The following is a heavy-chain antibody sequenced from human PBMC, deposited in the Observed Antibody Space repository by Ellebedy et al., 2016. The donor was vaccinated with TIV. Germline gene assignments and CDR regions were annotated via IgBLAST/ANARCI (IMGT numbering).Heavy chain of an antibody. J-gene: IGHJ5*02. CDR3: ARDWQWAFGP. D-gene: IGHD2-8*01. CDR2: INQDGSVT. V-gene: IGHV3-7*01. Sequence: GGSLRLXCAASGLTSTSNWMHWLRQPPGKGLEWVANINQDGSVTNYVESVKGRFTISRDNSKNSQFLQMNSLRVEDTAVYYCARDWQWAFGPWGQGTLVTVSS. CDR1: GLTSTSNW.